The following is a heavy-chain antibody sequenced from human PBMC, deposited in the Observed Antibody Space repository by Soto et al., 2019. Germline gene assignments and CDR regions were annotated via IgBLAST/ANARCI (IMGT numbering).Heavy chain of an antibody. J-gene: IGHJ6*02. D-gene: IGHD2-15*01. CDR3: ARVSSSIVVVPDYGMDV. CDR1: GYTCISHG. CDR2: ISGKNGNT. V-gene: IGHV1-18*04. Sequence: QVQLVQSGVEVKKPGASVEVSCKASGYTCISHGISWVRQAPGQGLEWMGWISGKNGNTNYAQKLQGRVTLTTDTSTSTAYMELRSLRSDDTAVYYCARVSSSIVVVPDYGMDVWGQGTTVTVSS.